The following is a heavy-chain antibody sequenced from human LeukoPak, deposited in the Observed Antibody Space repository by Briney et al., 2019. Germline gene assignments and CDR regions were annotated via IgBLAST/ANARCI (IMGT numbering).Heavy chain of an antibody. CDR2: ISSSSSSYI. V-gene: IGHV3-21*01. D-gene: IGHD2-15*01. CDR3: ARDLSLYCSGGSCYSLNY. Sequence: TGGSLRLSCAASGFTFSSYSMNWVRQAPGKGLEWVSSISSSSSSYIYYADSVKGRFTISRDNAKNSLYLQMNSLRAEDTAVYYCARDLSLYCSGGSCYSLNYWGQGTLVTVSS. CDR1: GFTFSSYS. J-gene: IGHJ4*02.